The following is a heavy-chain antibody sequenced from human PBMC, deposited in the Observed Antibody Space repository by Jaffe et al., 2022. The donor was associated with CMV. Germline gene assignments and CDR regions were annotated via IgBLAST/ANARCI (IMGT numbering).Heavy chain of an antibody. V-gene: IGHV5-10-1*03. Sequence: EVQLVQSGAEVKKPGESLRISCKGSGYSFTSYWISWVRQMPGKGLEWMGRIDPSDSYTNYSPSFQGHVTISADKSISTAYLQWSSLKASDTAMYYCARHLSYYDSSGYGEAAKPRDAFDIWGQGTMVTVSS. D-gene: IGHD3-22*01. CDR3: ARHLSYYDSSGYGEAAKPRDAFDI. J-gene: IGHJ3*02. CDR1: GYSFTSYW. CDR2: IDPSDSYT.